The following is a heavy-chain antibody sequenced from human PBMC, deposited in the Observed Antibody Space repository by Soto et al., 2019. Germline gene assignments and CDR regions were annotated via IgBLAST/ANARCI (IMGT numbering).Heavy chain of an antibody. D-gene: IGHD3-3*01. V-gene: IGHV4-61*08. CDR2: IYYSGST. Sequence: PSETLSLTCTVSGDSVSSGGNYWSWIRQPPGEGLEWIAYIYYSGSTNYNPSLKSRVTISVDTSKNQFSLKLSSVTAADTAVYYCARGKANYDFWSGYYFQHWGQGTLVTVSS. CDR3: ARGKANYDFWSGYYFQH. J-gene: IGHJ1*01. CDR1: GDSVSSGGNY.